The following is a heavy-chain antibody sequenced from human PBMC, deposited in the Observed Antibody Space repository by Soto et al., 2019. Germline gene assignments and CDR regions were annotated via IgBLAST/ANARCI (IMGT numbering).Heavy chain of an antibody. CDR1: GFTFSSYA. V-gene: IGHV3-30-3*01. CDR2: ISYDGSNK. Sequence: GGSLRLSCAASGFTFSSYAMHWVRQAPGKGLEWVEVISYDGSNKYYADSVKGRFTISRDNSKNTLYLQMNSLRAEDTAVYYCARERYDFWFDYWGQGTLVTVSS. J-gene: IGHJ4*02. CDR3: ARERYDFWFDY. D-gene: IGHD3-3*01.